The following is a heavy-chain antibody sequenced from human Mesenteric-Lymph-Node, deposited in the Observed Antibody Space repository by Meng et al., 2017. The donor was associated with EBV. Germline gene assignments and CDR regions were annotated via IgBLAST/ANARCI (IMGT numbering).Heavy chain of an antibody. D-gene: IGHD3-22*01. V-gene: IGHV4-4*02. CDR1: GGSISSTNW. J-gene: IGHJ5*02. CDR2: IYHSGST. Sequence: QVQLQEAGPGLVKPSGTLALTCAVSGGSISSTNWWSWVRQPPGKGLEWIGEIYHSGSTNYNPSLKSRVTISLDKSKNQFSLKLSSVTAADTAVYYCARVDYYDSSSLFDPWGQGTLVTVSS. CDR3: ARVDYYDSSSLFDP.